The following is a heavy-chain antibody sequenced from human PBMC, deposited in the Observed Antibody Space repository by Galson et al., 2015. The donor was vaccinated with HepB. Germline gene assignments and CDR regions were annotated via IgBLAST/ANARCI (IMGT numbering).Heavy chain of an antibody. CDR3: ARVTLGVAYYGMDV. CDR2: MSSSGRS. D-gene: IGHD3-16*01. V-gene: IGHV4-31*03. J-gene: IGHJ6*02. CDR1: GDSISSGGYY. Sequence: TLSLTCTISGDSISSGGYYWTWIRQHPGKGLEWIGYMSSSGRSYYNPSLKSRLTISGDTSKSHFSLRLSSVTAADTAVYYCARVTLGVAYYGMDVWGQGTTVTVSS.